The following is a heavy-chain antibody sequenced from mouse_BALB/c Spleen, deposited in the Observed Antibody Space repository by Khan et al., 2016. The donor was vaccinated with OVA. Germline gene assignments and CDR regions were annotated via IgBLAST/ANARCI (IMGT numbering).Heavy chain of an antibody. D-gene: IGHD1-1*01. Sequence: QIQLVQSGAELVKPGASVKLSCKASGYTFTSYDINWVRQRPEQGLEWIGWIFPGDGSTKYNEKFKGKATLTSDKSSSTAYMQRSRLTSEDSAVYFCARHDYGSILYWYFDVWGAGTTVTVSS. V-gene: IGHV1S56*01. CDR3: ARHDYGSILYWYFDV. CDR1: GYTFTSYD. J-gene: IGHJ1*01. CDR2: IFPGDGST.